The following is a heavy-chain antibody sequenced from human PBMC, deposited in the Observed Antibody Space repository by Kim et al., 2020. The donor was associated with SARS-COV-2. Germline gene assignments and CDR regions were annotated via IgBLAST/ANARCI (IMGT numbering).Heavy chain of an antibody. D-gene: IGHD2-15*01. CDR3: ASGPQYCSGGSCYSLDY. V-gene: IGHV1-46*01. CDR2: INPSGGST. CDR1: GYTFTSYY. J-gene: IGHJ4*02. Sequence: ASVKVSCKASGYTFTSYYMHWVRQAPGQGLEWMGIINPSGGSTSYAQKFQGRVTMTRDTSTSTVYMELSSLRSEDTAVYYWASGPQYCSGGSCYSLDYWGQGTLVTVSS.